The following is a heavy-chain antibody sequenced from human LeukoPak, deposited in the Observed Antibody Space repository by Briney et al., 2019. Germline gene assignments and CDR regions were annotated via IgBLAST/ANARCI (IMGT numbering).Heavy chain of an antibody. Sequence: SETLSLTCTVSGGSISSSSYYWGWIRQPPGKGLEWIGSIYYSGSTNYNPSLKSRVTISVDKSKNQFSLKLSSVTAADTAVYYCASARDYGGGIDAFDIWGQGTMVTVSS. D-gene: IGHD4-23*01. J-gene: IGHJ3*02. CDR2: IYYSGST. CDR3: ASARDYGGGIDAFDI. V-gene: IGHV4-39*07. CDR1: GGSISSSSYY.